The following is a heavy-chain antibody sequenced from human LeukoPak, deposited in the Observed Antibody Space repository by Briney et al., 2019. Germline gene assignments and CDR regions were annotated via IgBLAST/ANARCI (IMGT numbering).Heavy chain of an antibody. Sequence: SGTLSLTCAVSGGSISTAEYYWSWIRQPPGKGLEWIGYIYYSGTTYYNPSLKSRLTISIHTSKNQFSLNLSSVTAADTAVYYCARTTYYKGWFDPWGQGTLVTVSS. V-gene: IGHV4-30-4*01. CDR1: GGSISTAEYY. CDR2: IYYSGTT. D-gene: IGHD3-10*01. CDR3: ARTTYYKGWFDP. J-gene: IGHJ5*02.